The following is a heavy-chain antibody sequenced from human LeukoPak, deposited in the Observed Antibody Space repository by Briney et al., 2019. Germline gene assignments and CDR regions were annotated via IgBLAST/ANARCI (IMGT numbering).Heavy chain of an antibody. Sequence: GGSLRLSCAASGFSFSTYAMSWARQAPGKGLEWVASINHNGNVNYYVDSVKGRFTISRDNAKNSLYLQMSNLRAEDTAVYFCARGGGLDVWGQGATVTVSS. D-gene: IGHD3-16*01. V-gene: IGHV3-7*03. CDR1: GFSFSTYA. J-gene: IGHJ6*02. CDR3: ARGGGLDV. CDR2: INHNGNVN.